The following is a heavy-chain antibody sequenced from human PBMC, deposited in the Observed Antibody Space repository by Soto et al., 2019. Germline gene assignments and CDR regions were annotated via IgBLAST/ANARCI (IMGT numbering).Heavy chain of an antibody. CDR1: GGTLNSYT. CDR3: SISNSYGRGDF. Sequence: QVQLVQSGAEVKKPGSSVRVSCKASGGTLNSYTISWVRQAPGQGLEWMGGIIPVFGTTDYAQKFQGRVTIAAHPSTGTAYLDLFSLRSEDTAIYYCSISNSYGRGDFWGQGTLVTVSS. V-gene: IGHV1-69*01. D-gene: IGHD4-17*01. J-gene: IGHJ4*02. CDR2: IIPVFGTT.